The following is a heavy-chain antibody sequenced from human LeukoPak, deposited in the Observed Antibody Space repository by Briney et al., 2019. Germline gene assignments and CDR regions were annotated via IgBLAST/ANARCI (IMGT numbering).Heavy chain of an antibody. CDR3: ARARGRPSGYLDY. CDR1: GGSISSYY. J-gene: IGHJ4*02. Sequence: KPSETLSLTCTVSGGSISSYYWSWIRQPPGKGLEWSGYIYYSGSTNYNPSLKSRVTISVNTSKNQFSLKLSSVTAADTAVYYCARARGRPSGYLDYWGQGTLVTVSS. V-gene: IGHV4-59*01. CDR2: IYYSGST. D-gene: IGHD3-22*01.